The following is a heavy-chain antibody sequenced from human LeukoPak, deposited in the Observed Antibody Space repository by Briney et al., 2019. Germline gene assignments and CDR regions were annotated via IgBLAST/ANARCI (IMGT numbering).Heavy chain of an antibody. Sequence: PGGSLRLSCAASGLTFRNAWMSWVRQAPGKGLEWVGRIKSKTDGGTVDYAPPVKGRFTISRDDSRNTLSLEMNLLKTEDTAVYYCTTDPGDYEIYWGQGTLVTVSS. CDR2: IKSKTDGGTV. D-gene: IGHD4-17*01. V-gene: IGHV3-15*01. J-gene: IGHJ4*02. CDR1: GLTFRNAW. CDR3: TTDPGDYEIY.